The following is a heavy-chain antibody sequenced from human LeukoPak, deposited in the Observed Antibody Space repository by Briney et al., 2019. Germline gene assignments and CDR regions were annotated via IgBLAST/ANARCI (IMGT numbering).Heavy chain of an antibody. CDR1: GFTFTTYE. CDR3: ARRYCSSTSCTLDY. J-gene: IGHJ4*02. V-gene: IGHV3-48*03. D-gene: IGHD2-2*01. CDR2: ISGSGGAI. Sequence: GGSLRLFCATSGFTFTTYEMNWVRQAPGKGLEWVSHISGSGGAIYYADSVKGRFTISRDNAKNSLYLQMSSLRVEDTAVYYCARRYCSSTSCTLDYWGQGTLVTVSS.